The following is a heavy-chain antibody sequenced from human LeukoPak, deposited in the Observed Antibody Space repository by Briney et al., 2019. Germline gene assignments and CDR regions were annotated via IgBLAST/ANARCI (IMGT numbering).Heavy chain of an antibody. V-gene: IGHV4-39*07. Sequence: SSETLSLTCTVSGGSISSSSYYWGWIRQPPGKGLEWIGSICYSGSTYYNPSLKSRVTISVDTSKNQFSLKLSSVTAADTAVYYCARLSPMVRGVNWFDPWGQGTLVTVSS. J-gene: IGHJ5*02. CDR1: GGSISSSSYY. D-gene: IGHD3-10*01. CDR3: ARLSPMVRGVNWFDP. CDR2: ICYSGST.